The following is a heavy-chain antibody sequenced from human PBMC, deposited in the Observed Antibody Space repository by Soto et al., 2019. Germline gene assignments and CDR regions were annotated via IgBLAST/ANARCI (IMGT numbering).Heavy chain of an antibody. J-gene: IGHJ6*02. CDR3: ARNGYCVSTSCYSDYYSGMDV. V-gene: IGHV1-69*12. Sequence: QVQLVQSGAEVKKPGSSMKVSCKASGSTFCSYAISWVRQAPGQGLERMGGIIRIFGTANYAQKIQGRVTITADESTSTAYMELSSLRSEVTAVYYCARNGYCVSTSCYSDYYSGMDVWGQGTTVTVSS. CDR2: IIRIFGTA. D-gene: IGHD2-2*02. CDR1: GSTFCSYA.